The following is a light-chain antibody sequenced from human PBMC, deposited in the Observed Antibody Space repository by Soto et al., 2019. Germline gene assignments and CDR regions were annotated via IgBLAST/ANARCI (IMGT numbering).Light chain of an antibody. CDR1: QSVSSSY. J-gene: IGKJ3*01. CDR2: GAS. V-gene: IGKV3-20*01. Sequence: EIVLTQSPGTLSLSPGERATLSCRASQSVSSSYLAWYQQKPGQAPRLLIYGASSRATGITDRFSGSGSGTDFTLTISSLEPEDFAVYYCQQYGSSPPIITFGPGTKVDIK. CDR3: QQYGSSPPIIT.